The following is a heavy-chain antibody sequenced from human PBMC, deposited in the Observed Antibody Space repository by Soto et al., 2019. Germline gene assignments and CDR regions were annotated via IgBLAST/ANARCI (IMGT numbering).Heavy chain of an antibody. CDR1: GFTFSDAW. CDR2: IRSQGDGGTA. V-gene: IGHV3-15*01. CDR3: ITAPLR. Sequence: QLVESGGGFVKPGMSLRLTCAASGFTFSDAWMTWVRQAPGKGLERVGLIRSQGDGGTADYAPPVTGRFTISRDDAQNMVYLHMDNLQAEDTAVYYCITAPLRWGRGTLVTVSS. J-gene: IGHJ4*02.